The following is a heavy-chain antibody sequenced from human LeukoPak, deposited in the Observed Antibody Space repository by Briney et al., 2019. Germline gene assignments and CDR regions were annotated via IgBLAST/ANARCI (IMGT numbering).Heavy chain of an antibody. J-gene: IGHJ3*02. CDR2: ISSRSFTI. CDR1: GFTFSAYS. CDR3: ARSVIAVAGYDAFDI. D-gene: IGHD6-19*01. Sequence: GGSLRLSCAASGFTFSAYSMNWDRQAPGKGLDWVSYISSRSFTIYYADSVKGRFTISRDNAKNSLYLEMNSLRDEDTAVYYCARSVIAVAGYDAFDIWGQGTVVTVSS. V-gene: IGHV3-48*02.